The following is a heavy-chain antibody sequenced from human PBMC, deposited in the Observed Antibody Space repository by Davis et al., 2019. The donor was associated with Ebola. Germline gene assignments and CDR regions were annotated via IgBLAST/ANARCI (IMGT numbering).Heavy chain of an antibody. V-gene: IGHV4-61*02. J-gene: IGHJ4*02. CDR2: IYSSGST. D-gene: IGHD3-10*02. CDR1: GGSISSGSYY. CDR3: ARDDVPGLLDS. Sequence: SETLSLTCTVSGGSISSGSYYWSWIRQPAGKGLEWIGRIYSSGSTDYNASLKSRVTISVDTSKNQFSLTLTSMTVADSAVYNCARDDVPGLLDSWGLGARVIVSS.